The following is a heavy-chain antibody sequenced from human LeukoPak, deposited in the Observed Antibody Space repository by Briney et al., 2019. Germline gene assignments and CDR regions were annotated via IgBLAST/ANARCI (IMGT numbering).Heavy chain of an antibody. D-gene: IGHD3-10*01. Sequence: PGGSLRLSCAASGFTFRSYAIHWARQAPGKGLEWVAVISYDGSNKYYADSVKGRFTISRDNSKNTLYLQMNSLRAEDTAVYYCATKSLADGSGSYPYYYYYYMDVWGKGTTVTVSS. CDR1: GFTFRSYA. CDR3: ATKSLADGSGSYPYYYYYYMDV. CDR2: ISYDGSNK. J-gene: IGHJ6*03. V-gene: IGHV3-30*04.